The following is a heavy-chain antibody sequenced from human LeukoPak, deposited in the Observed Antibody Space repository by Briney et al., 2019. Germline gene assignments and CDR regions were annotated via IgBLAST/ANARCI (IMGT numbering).Heavy chain of an antibody. CDR2: ISASGGNS. Sequence: GGSLRLSCEASGFTFSDSAMSWVRQASGRGLEWVSLISASGGNSYYADSVKGRFTVSRDSSKNTLHLQMNSLRAEDTAVYYCARELAGYSGYVYWGQGTLVTVSS. CDR1: GFTFSDSA. J-gene: IGHJ4*02. CDR3: ARELAGYSGYVY. V-gene: IGHV3-23*01. D-gene: IGHD5-12*01.